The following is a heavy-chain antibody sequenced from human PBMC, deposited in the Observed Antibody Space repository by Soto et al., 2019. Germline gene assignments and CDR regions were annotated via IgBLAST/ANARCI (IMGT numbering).Heavy chain of an antibody. D-gene: IGHD3-16*01. CDR1: GGSTKSRSDY. CDR2: VYYSGST. J-gene: IGHJ4*02. Sequence: SETLSLTCPVSGGSTKSRSDYWGWIRQPPGKGLEWIGSVYYSGSTYDNPSLQSRVTISVDTSRNQFSLKLISVTAADTAVYFCARQPRGPGYGERGLYFDYWGQGTLVTVPS. V-gene: IGHV4-39*01. CDR3: ARQPRGPGYGERGLYFDY.